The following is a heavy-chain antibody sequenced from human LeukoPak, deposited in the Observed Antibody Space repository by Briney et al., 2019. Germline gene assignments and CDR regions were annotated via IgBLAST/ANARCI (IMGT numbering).Heavy chain of an antibody. V-gene: IGHV3-23*01. D-gene: IGHD3-3*01. Sequence: GGSLRLSCAASGFTFSSYAMSWVRQAPGKGLEWVSAISGSGGSTYYADSVKGRFTISRDNSRNTLYLQMNSLRAEDTAVYYCAKDRSTYYDFWSGLNDYWGQGTLVTVSS. CDR3: AKDRSTYYDFWSGLNDY. J-gene: IGHJ4*02. CDR1: GFTFSSYA. CDR2: ISGSGGST.